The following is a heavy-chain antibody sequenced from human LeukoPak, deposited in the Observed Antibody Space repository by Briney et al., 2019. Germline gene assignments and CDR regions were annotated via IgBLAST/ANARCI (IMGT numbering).Heavy chain of an antibody. D-gene: IGHD2-2*01. V-gene: IGHV4-38-2*02. CDR2: IYHSGST. J-gene: IGHJ4*02. CDR3: AGAIYCSGATCSLGYFDY. CDR1: AYSISNGYY. Sequence: SETLSLTCNVSAYSISNGYYWGWIRQPLGKGLEWIGSIYHSGSTSYNPSLKSRVSISVDTSKNQFSLNLSSVTAADTGIYFCAGAIYCSGATCSLGYFDYWGQGTLVTVSS.